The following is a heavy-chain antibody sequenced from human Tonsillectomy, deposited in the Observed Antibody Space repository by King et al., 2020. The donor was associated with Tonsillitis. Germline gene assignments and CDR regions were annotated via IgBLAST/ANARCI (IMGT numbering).Heavy chain of an antibody. J-gene: IGHJ4*02. CDR1: GGSFSDYY. V-gene: IGHV4-34*01. D-gene: IGHD3-10*01. CDR3: VRVISMVRGVIYDDY. CDR2: INHSGST. Sequence: VQLQQWGAGLLKPSETLSLTCAVYGGSFSDYYWSWIRQPPGKGLEWIGEINHSGSTNYNPSLKSRVTISVDTSKNQFSLKLSSVTAADTAVYYCVRVISMVRGVIYDDYWGQGTLVTVSS.